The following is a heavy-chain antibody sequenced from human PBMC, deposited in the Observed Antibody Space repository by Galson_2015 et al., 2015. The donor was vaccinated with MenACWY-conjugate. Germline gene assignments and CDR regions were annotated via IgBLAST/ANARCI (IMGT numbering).Heavy chain of an antibody. CDR2: INHGGSN. Sequence: ETLSLTCAVYGGSFSGYYCSWIRPSPGKGLEWIGEINHGGSNNYNPSLTTRVTISLDTSKNQFSLKLSSVTAADTAVYYCARGGWLRPDDWGQGTLFTVSP. D-gene: IGHD5-12*01. CDR1: GGSFSGYY. J-gene: IGHJ4*02. V-gene: IGHV4-34*01. CDR3: ARGGWLRPDD.